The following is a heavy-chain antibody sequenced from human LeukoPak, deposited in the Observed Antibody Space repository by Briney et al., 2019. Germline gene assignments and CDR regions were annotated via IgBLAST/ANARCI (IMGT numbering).Heavy chain of an antibody. J-gene: IGHJ4*02. D-gene: IGHD1-14*01. CDR3: VIEVGGFNTEPDRNYYFDY. V-gene: IGHV1-24*01. CDR1: GYTLTELS. CDR2: FDPEDGET. Sequence: ASLKVSCKVSGYTLTELSMHWVRQAPGKGLEWIGGFDPEDGETIYAQKFQGRVTMTEDTSTDTAYMELSSLRSEDTAVYYCVIEVGGFNTEPDRNYYFDYWGQGTLVTVSS.